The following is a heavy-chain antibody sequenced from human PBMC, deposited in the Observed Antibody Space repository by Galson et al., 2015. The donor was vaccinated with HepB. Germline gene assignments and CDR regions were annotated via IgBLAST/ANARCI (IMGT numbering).Heavy chain of an antibody. D-gene: IGHD3-22*01. CDR2: IYPGDSET. Sequence: QSGAEVKKPGESLKISCKASGYIFTIYWIGWVRQMPGKGLEWMGIIYPGDSETSYSPSFQGQVTISADKSISTAYLQWSSLKASDTAMYYCATAFDYSSVSAFDLWGHGTMVTVSS. CDR3: ATAFDYSSVSAFDL. V-gene: IGHV5-51*01. CDR1: GYIFTIYW. J-gene: IGHJ3*01.